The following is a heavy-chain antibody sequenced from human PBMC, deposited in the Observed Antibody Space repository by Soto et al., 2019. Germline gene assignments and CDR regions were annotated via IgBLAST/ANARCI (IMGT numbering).Heavy chain of an antibody. J-gene: IGHJ6*02. V-gene: IGHV3-23*01. Sequence: GGSLRLSCAASGFTFSTYAMNWVRQAPGKGLEWVSAISGGGGTTYSADSVKGRATISRDNSKNTLYLQMNSLRAEDTAVYYCAKVSLGALTFTDYYYYGLDVWGQGTTVTVSS. D-gene: IGHD1-26*01. CDR1: GFTFSTYA. CDR3: AKVSLGALTFTDYYYYGLDV. CDR2: ISGGGGTT.